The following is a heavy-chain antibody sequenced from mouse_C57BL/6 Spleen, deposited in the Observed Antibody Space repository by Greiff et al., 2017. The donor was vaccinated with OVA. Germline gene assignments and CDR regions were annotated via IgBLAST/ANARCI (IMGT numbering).Heavy chain of an antibody. J-gene: IGHJ2*01. D-gene: IGHD2-1*01. CDR1: GYSITSGYY. Sequence: EVKLMESGPGLVKPSQSLSLTCSVTGYSITSGYYWNWIRQFPGNKLEWMGYISYDGSNNYNPSLKNRISITRDTSKNQFFLKLNSVTTEDTATYYCAREGGNWNYFYYWGQGTTLTVSS. CDR3: AREGGNWNYFYY. CDR2: ISYDGSN. V-gene: IGHV3-6*01.